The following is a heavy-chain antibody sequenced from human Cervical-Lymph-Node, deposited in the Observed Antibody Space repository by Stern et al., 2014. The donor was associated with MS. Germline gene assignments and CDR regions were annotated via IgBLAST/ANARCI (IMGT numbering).Heavy chain of an antibody. V-gene: IGHV3-9*01. Sequence: EVQLVESGGGLVQPGRSLRLSCAASGFTFDDYAMHLVRQAPGQGLEWVSGITWNSVSVGYADSVKGRFTISRDNAKNALYLQMNSLRGDDTALYYCAKGSGGSGYYPVALDYWGQGTLVTVSS. J-gene: IGHJ4*02. CDR2: ITWNSVSV. D-gene: IGHD3-3*01. CDR1: GFTFDDYA. CDR3: AKGSGGSGYYPVALDY.